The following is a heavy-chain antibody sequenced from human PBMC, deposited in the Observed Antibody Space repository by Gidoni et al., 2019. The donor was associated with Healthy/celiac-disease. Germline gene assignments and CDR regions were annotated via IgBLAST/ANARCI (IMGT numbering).Heavy chain of an antibody. CDR2: IRWNSGII. J-gene: IGHJ5*01. V-gene: IGHV3-9*01. Sequence: DVQLVESGGGLVQPGGPLSLSCAASGFTFDDYAMHWARQAPGKGLEWVLGIRWNSGIIGCADSGKGRFTISRDNAKSSLYLQMDSLRAEDTALYYCAKDIRDYGGNGFDYWGQGTLVTVSS. D-gene: IGHD4-17*01. CDR1: GFTFDDYA. CDR3: AKDIRDYGGNGFDY.